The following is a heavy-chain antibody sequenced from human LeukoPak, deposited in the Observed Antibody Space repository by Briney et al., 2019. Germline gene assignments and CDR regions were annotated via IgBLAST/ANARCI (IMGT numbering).Heavy chain of an antibody. J-gene: IGHJ6*02. CDR2: IYYSGST. D-gene: IGHD7-27*01. Sequence: PSETLSLTCAVSGGSISGFYWSWIRQPPGKGLEWIVNIYYSGSTYYNPSLTSRVTISIDTSKNHFSLKLSSVTAADTAVYYCARDLGSRGDYYGMDVWGQGTTVTVSS. V-gene: IGHV4-59*12. CDR3: ARDLGSRGDYYGMDV. CDR1: GGSISGFY.